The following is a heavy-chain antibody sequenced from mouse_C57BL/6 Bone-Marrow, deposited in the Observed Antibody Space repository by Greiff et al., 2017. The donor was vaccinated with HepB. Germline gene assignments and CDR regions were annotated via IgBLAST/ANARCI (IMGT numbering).Heavy chain of an antibody. D-gene: IGHD1-1*01. CDR3: ARSLLLRSSYAMDY. J-gene: IGHJ4*01. Sequence: QVQLKQPGAELVKPGASVKLSCKASGYTFTSYWMQWVKQRPGQGLEWIGEIDPSDSYTNYNQKFKGKATLTVDTSSSTAYMQLGSLTSGDSAVYYCARSLLLRSSYAMDYWGQGTSVTVSS. CDR2: IDPSDSYT. CDR1: GYTFTSYW. V-gene: IGHV1-50*01.